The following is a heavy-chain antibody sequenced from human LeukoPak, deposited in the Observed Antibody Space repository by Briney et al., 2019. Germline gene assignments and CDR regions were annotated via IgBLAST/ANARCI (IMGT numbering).Heavy chain of an antibody. Sequence: GGSLRLSCAASGFTFSSYSMNWVRQAPGEGLEWVSSISSSSSYIYYADSVKGRFTISRDNAKNSLYLQMNSLRAEDTAVYYCARDSFSYGRGDYWGQGTLVTVSS. V-gene: IGHV3-21*01. D-gene: IGHD1-26*01. CDR3: ARDSFSYGRGDY. J-gene: IGHJ4*02. CDR1: GFTFSSYS. CDR2: ISSSSSYI.